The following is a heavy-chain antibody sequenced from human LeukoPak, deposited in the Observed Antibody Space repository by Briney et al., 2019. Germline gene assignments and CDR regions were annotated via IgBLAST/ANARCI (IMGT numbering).Heavy chain of an antibody. Sequence: PGRTLRLSCAASGVTFSSYGMYWVCRAPGKGLEWVAIISYDGSNKYYEDSVKSGFTISTDNSQITLYLQTNSPRAEDTAVYYCAKEGGSYHNYYYGIDVWGQGTTVTVSS. CDR3: AKEGGSYHNYYYGIDV. V-gene: IGHV3-30*18. J-gene: IGHJ6*02. CDR1: GVTFSSYG. D-gene: IGHD2-15*01. CDR2: ISYDGSNK.